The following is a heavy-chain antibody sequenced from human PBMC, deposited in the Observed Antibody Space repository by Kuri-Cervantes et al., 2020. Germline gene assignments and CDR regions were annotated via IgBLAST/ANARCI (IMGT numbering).Heavy chain of an antibody. J-gene: IGHJ6*02. CDR3: ARTRSSSWDYYYYYGMDV. V-gene: IGHV2-26*01. CDR2: IFSNDEK. CDR1: GFSLRTSGVG. Sequence: SGPTLVKPTQTLTLTCTFSGFSLRTSGVGVGWIRQPPGKALEWLAHIFSNDEKSYSTSLKSRLTISKDTSKSQVVLTMTNMDPVDTATYYCARTRSSSWDYYYYYGMDVWGQGTTVTVSS. D-gene: IGHD6-13*01.